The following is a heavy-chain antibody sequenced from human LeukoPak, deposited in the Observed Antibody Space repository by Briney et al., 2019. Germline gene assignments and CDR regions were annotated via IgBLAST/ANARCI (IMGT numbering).Heavy chain of an antibody. D-gene: IGHD6-13*01. V-gene: IGHV4-59*01. J-gene: IGHJ6*03. Sequence: SETLSLTCTVSGGSISSYCLSWIRQPPGKGLEWVGNIYYSGSTNYNPSLTSRVTISVDTSKNKFSMKLSSVTAADTAVYYCAREQQPGRGIMDYYYMDVWGKGTTVTISS. CDR3: AREQQPGRGIMDYYYMDV. CDR2: IYYSGST. CDR1: GGSISSYC.